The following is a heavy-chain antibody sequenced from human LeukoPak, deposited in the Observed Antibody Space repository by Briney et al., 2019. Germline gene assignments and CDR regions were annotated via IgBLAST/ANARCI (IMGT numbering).Heavy chain of an antibody. CDR2: IYYSGST. Sequence: SETLSLTCTVSGGSISSYYWSWIRQPPGKGLEWIGYIYYSGSTNYNPSLKSRVTISVDTSKNQFSLKLSSVTAADTAVYCCARGQIPAFDYWGQGTLVTVSS. CDR3: ARGQIPAFDY. J-gene: IGHJ4*02. V-gene: IGHV4-59*01. CDR1: GGSISSYY.